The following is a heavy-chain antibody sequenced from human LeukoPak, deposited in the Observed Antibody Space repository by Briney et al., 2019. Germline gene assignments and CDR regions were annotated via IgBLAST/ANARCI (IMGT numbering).Heavy chain of an antibody. J-gene: IGHJ4*02. Sequence: SETLSLTCAVSGASISSSNYYWGWVRQSPGKGLEWIGNIYSSGNTYYNASLKSRVTMYIDTSKNQFSLKLSSVTAADTAVYYCARGAAAGTVIDYWGQGTLVTVSS. V-gene: IGHV4-39*07. CDR3: ARGAAAGTVIDY. CDR2: IYSSGNT. D-gene: IGHD6-13*01. CDR1: GASISSSNYY.